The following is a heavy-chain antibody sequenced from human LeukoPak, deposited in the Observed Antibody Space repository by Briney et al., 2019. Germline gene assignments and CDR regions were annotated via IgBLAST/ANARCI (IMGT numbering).Heavy chain of an antibody. Sequence: GGSLRLSCAASGFTFSSYSMNWVRQAPGKGLEWVSYISSSSSTIYYADSVKGRFTISRDNAKNPLYLQMNSLRDEDTAVYYCATVTTTLDYWGQGTLVTVSS. V-gene: IGHV3-48*02. D-gene: IGHD4-17*01. J-gene: IGHJ4*02. CDR1: GFTFSSYS. CDR3: ATVTTTLDY. CDR2: ISSSSSTI.